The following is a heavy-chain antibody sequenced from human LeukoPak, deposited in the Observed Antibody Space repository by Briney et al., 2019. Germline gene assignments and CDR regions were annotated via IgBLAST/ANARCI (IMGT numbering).Heavy chain of an antibody. J-gene: IGHJ6*02. V-gene: IGHV1-8*02. CDR1: GYTFTSYG. CDR3: AREGSYYGSGSYAYYGMDV. D-gene: IGHD3-10*01. CDR2: MNPNSGNT. Sequence: ASVKVSCKASGYTFTSYGISWVRQAPGQGLEWMGWMNPNSGNTGYAQKFQGRVTMTRNTSISTTYMELSSLRSEDTAVYYCAREGSYYGSGSYAYYGMDVWGQGTTVTVSS.